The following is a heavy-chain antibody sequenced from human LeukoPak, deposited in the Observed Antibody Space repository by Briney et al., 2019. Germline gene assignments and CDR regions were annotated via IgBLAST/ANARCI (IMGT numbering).Heavy chain of an antibody. CDR2: INPNSGGT. CDR1: GYTFTGQY. D-gene: IGHD3-22*01. CDR3: ARDRYYDRNWFDP. Sequence: ASVKVSCKASGYTFTGQYMHWVRQAPGQGLEWMGWINPNSGGTNYAQKFQGRVTMTRDTSISTAYMELSRLRSDDTAVYYCARDRYYDRNWFDPWGQGTLVTVSS. J-gene: IGHJ5*02. V-gene: IGHV1-2*02.